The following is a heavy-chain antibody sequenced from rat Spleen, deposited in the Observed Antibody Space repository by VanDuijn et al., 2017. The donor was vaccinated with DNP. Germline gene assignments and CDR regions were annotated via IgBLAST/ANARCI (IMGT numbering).Heavy chain of an antibody. CDR1: GFTFSDHG. D-gene: IGHD1-11*01. CDR2: ITNSGGST. J-gene: IGHJ2*01. V-gene: IGHV5S13*01. Sequence: EVQLVESGGGLVQPGRSLKLSCAASGFTFSDHGMAWVRQAPTKGLEWVASITNSGGSTYYRDSVKGRFTISRDNSQSSLYLQMNTLGSEDTALYYCARGPNYGGYSDFFDYWGQGVVVTVSS. CDR3: ARGPNYGGYSDFFDY.